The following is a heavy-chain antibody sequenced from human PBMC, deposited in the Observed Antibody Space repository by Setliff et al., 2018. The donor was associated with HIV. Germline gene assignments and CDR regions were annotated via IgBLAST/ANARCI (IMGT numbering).Heavy chain of an antibody. Sequence: SETLSLTCTVSGGSISSYYWSWIRQPPGKGLESIGHFQTGGRPTYNPSLESRLTISVDTSKNQFSLSLRSVTAADTAVYYCARGGSGTTVTTWGQGTLVTVSS. V-gene: IGHV4-4*09. CDR3: ARGGSGTTVTT. CDR1: GGSISSYY. J-gene: IGHJ4*02. D-gene: IGHD4-17*01. CDR2: FQTGGRP.